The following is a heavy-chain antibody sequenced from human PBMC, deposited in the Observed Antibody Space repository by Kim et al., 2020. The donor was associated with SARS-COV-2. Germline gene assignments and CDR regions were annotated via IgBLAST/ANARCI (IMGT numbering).Heavy chain of an antibody. J-gene: IGHJ4*02. D-gene: IGHD5-12*01. CDR2: ISYDGSNK. CDR1: GFTFSSYA. V-gene: IGHV3-30*04. Sequence: GGSLRLSCAASGFTFSSYAMHWVRQAPGKGLEWVAVISYDGSNKYYADSVKGRFTISRDNSKNTLYLQMNSLRAEDTAVYYCARCGFGYSGYAVYWGQGTLVTVSS. CDR3: ARCGFGYSGYAVY.